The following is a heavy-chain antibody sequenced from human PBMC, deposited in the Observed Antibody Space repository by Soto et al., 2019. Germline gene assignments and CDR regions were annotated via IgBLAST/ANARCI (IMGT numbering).Heavy chain of an antibody. V-gene: IGHV3-49*04. CDR2: IRSKAYGGTT. J-gene: IGHJ4*02. Sequence: PGGSLRLSCTASGFSFGDYALSCVRQAPGKGLEWLGFIRSKAYGGTTEYAASVKGRFTISRDDSKSIAYLQMNSLKTEDTAVSYCTSGRRDFDYWGQGTLVTVSS. CDR3: TSGRRDFDY. D-gene: IGHD3-10*01. CDR1: GFSFGDYA.